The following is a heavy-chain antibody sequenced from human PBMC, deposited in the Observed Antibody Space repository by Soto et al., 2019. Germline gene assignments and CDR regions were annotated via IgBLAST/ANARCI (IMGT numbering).Heavy chain of an antibody. J-gene: IGHJ6*02. V-gene: IGHV4-61*01. Sequence: QVQLLESGPGLVKPSETLSLTCTVSGGSVSSGSFYWSWIRQPPGKGLEWIGYIYYSGSTNYNPSLKSRGTISVDTSKNQFSLKLSSVTAADTAVYYCARVSEVRGVIWHYYYGMDVWGQGTTVTVSS. CDR3: ARVSEVRGVIWHYYYGMDV. CDR1: GGSVSSGSFY. CDR2: IYYSGST. D-gene: IGHD3-10*01.